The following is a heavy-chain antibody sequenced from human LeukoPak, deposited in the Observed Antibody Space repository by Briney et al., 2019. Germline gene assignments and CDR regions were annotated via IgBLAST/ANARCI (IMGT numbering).Heavy chain of an antibody. V-gene: IGHV3-21*01. CDR3: ARWDDSSGYYPYYFDY. J-gene: IGHJ4*02. Sequence: GGSLRLSCAASGFTFSSYSMNWVRLAPRKGLEWVSSISSSSSYIYYADSVKGRFTISRDNAKKSLYLQMNSLRAEDTAVYYCARWDDSSGYYPYYFDYWGQGTLVTASS. CDR1: GFTFSSYS. CDR2: ISSSSSYI. D-gene: IGHD3-22*01.